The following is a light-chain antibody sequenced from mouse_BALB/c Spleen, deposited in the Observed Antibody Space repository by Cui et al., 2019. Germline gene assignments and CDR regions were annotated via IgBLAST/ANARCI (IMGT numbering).Light chain of an antibody. V-gene: IGKV12-46*01. CDR1: ENIYSN. CDR3: QHFWGTPYT. Sequence: DIKMTQSPAALSVSVGESVTITCRASENIYSNLAWYQQKQGKSPQLLVYAATNLADGVPSRFSGSGSGTQYSLKINSLQSEDFGSYYCQHFWGTPYTFGGGTKLEIK. J-gene: IGKJ2*01. CDR2: AAT.